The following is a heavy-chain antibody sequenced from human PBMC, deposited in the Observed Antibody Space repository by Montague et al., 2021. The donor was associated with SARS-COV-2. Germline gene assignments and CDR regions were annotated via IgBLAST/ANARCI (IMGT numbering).Heavy chain of an antibody. Sequence: TLSLTCTVSGGSISGYNWSWIRQPPGKGLECIGYIYYSGNTNYNPSLKSRVTISVDASKSQFSLKLSSVTAADTAVYYCAGLQGDGSLYGMDVWGQGTTVTVSS. J-gene: IGHJ6*02. CDR2: IYYSGNT. D-gene: IGHD5-24*01. V-gene: IGHV4-59*01. CDR1: GGSISGYN. CDR3: AGLQGDGSLYGMDV.